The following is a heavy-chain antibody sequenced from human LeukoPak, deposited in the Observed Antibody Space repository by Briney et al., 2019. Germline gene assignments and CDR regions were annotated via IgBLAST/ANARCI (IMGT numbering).Heavy chain of an antibody. CDR1: GGTFSSYA. CDR3: ARAPARGYCSSTSCYGWFDP. V-gene: IGHV1-69*13. D-gene: IGHD2-2*01. Sequence: SVKVSCKASGGTFSSYAISWVRQAPGQGLEWMGGIIPIFGTANYAQKFQGRVTITADESTSTAYMELSSLRSEDTAVYYCARAPARGYCSSTSCYGWFDPWGQGTLVTVSS. J-gene: IGHJ5*02. CDR2: IIPIFGTA.